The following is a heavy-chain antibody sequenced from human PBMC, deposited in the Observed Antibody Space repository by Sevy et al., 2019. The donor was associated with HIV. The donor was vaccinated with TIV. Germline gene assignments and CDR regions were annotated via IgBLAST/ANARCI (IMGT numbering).Heavy chain of an antibody. J-gene: IGHJ4*02. CDR3: ARRAGDIAVGSFDY. Sequence: SETLSLTFTVSGGSISSSSYFWGWIRQPPGKGLEWIGSIYYSGSTYYNPSLKSRVTISVDTSKNQFSLKLSSVTAADTAVYYCARRAGDIAVGSFDYWGQGTLVTVSS. V-gene: IGHV4-39*01. D-gene: IGHD6-19*01. CDR1: GGSISSSSYF. CDR2: IYYSGST.